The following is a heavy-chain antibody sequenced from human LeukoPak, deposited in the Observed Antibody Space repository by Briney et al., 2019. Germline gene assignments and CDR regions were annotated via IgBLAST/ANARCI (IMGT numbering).Heavy chain of an antibody. CDR3: AKRIWYHDILTDNNI. J-gene: IGHJ4*02. CDR1: GGSFSGYY. CDR2: INHSGST. V-gene: IGHV4-34*01. D-gene: IGHD3-9*01. Sequence: PSETLSLTCAVYGGSFSGYYLSWISQPPGKGLEWIGEINHSGSTNYNPSLKSRVTISVDTSKNQFSLNLSSVTAADTAVYYCAKRIWYHDILTDNNIWGQGTPVTVSS.